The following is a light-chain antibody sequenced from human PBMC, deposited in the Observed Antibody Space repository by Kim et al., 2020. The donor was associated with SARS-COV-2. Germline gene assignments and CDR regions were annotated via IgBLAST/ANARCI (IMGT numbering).Light chain of an antibody. CDR2: DAS. CDR1: QSVSTY. V-gene: IGKV3-11*01. Sequence: LSPGERATLSCRASQSVSTYLAWYQQKPGQAPRLLIYDASNRATDIPARFSGSGSGTDFTLTISSLEPEDFAVYYCQHRRSWPLTFGGGTKVDIK. J-gene: IGKJ4*01. CDR3: QHRRSWPLT.